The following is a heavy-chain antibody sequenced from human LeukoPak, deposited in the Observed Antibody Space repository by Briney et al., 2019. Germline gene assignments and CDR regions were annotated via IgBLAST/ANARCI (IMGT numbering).Heavy chain of an antibody. CDR2: ISYDGSNK. CDR1: GFTFSSYA. CDR3: ARPHLDVDTAMEDAFDI. J-gene: IGHJ3*02. V-gene: IGHV3-30-3*01. Sequence: GRSLRLSCAASGFTFSSYAMHWVRQAPGKGLEWVAVISYDGSNKYYADSVKGRFTISRDNSKNTLYLQMNSLRAEDTAVYYCARPHLDVDTAMEDAFDIWGQGTMVTVSS. D-gene: IGHD5-18*01.